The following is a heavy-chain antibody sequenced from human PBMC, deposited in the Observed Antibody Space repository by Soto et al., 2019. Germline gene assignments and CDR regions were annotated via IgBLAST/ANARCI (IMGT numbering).Heavy chain of an antibody. CDR3: ARETQWLVQGAFDI. D-gene: IGHD6-19*01. CDR2: ISYDGSNK. J-gene: IGHJ3*02. CDR1: GFTFSSYA. V-gene: IGHV3-30-3*01. Sequence: PGGSLRLSCAASGFTFSSYAMHWARQAPGKGLEWVAVISYDGSNKYYADSVKGRFTISRDNSKNTLYLQMNSLRAEDTAVYYCARETQWLVQGAFDIWGQGTMVTVSS.